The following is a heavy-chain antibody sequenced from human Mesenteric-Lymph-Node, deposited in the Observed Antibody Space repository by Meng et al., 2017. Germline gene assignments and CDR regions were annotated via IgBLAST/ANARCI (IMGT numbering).Heavy chain of an antibody. CDR2: IYYSGTT. CDR3: ARLGDCRSTNCLDY. CDR1: GGSISSSSFY. Sequence: QLQLQESGPGLVKASETLSLTCTGSGGSISSSSFYWGWIRQPPGKGLEWIGNIYYSGTTYYNPSLKSRVTISVDTSKNQFSLKLSSVSAADTAVYYCARLGDCRSTNCLDYWGQGTLVTVSS. D-gene: IGHD2-2*01. V-gene: IGHV4-39*01. J-gene: IGHJ4*02.